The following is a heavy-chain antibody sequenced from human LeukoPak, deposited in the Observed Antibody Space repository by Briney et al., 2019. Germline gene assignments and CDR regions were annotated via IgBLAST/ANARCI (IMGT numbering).Heavy chain of an antibody. D-gene: IGHD6-19*01. J-gene: IGHJ6*02. CDR2: IRYDGSNK. CDR1: GFTFSSYG. V-gene: IGHV3-30*02. Sequence: GGSLRLSCAASGFTFSSYGMHWVRQAPGKGLEWVAFIRYDGSNKYYADSVKGRFTISRDNSKNTLYLQMNSLRAEDTAVYYCARAVAGTHYYYGMDVWGQGTTVTVSS. CDR3: ARAVAGTHYYYGMDV.